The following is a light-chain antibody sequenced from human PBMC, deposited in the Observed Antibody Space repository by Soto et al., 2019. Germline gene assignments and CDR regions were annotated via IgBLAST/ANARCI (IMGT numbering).Light chain of an antibody. CDR2: DAS. V-gene: IGKV3-11*01. J-gene: IGKJ3*01. CDR3: QQRSNWPPGVT. CDR1: QSVTTY. Sequence: EVVLTQSPATLSLSPGERATLSCTASQSVTTYLAWYQQKPGQAPRLHIYDASTRATGIPARFSGSGSGTDFTLTISSLEPEDFAVYYCQQRSNWPPGVTFGPGTKVDIK.